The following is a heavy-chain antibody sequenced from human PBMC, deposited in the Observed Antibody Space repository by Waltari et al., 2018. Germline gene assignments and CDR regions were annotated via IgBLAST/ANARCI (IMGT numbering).Heavy chain of an antibody. CDR1: GWSFSGYY. J-gene: IGHJ6*03. CDR3: AREAVYYYYYMDV. V-gene: IGHV4-34*01. CDR2: INHSGST. Sequence: QVQLQQWGAGLLKPSATLSLTCAVYGWSFSGYYWRWIRQPPGKGLEWIGEINHSGSTNYNPSLKSRVTISVDTSKNQFSLKLSSVTAADTAVYYCAREAVYYYYYMDVWGKGTTVTVSS. D-gene: IGHD6-19*01.